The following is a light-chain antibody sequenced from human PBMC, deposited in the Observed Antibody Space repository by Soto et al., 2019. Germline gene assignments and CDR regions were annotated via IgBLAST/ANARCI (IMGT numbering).Light chain of an antibody. V-gene: IGKV3-20*01. CDR3: QQYGSSPRM. CDR1: QSITNNY. Sequence: ENVLTQSPGTLSLSQGERATLSCRASQSITNNYLAWYQQKPGQAPRLLIYGASSRATGIPDRFSGSGSGTDFALTISRLEPEDFAVYYCQQYGSSPRMFGQGTKVDIK. CDR2: GAS. J-gene: IGKJ1*01.